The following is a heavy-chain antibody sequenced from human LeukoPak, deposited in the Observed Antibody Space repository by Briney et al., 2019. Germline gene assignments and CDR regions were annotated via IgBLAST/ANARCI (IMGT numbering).Heavy chain of an antibody. V-gene: IGHV4-30-2*01. D-gene: IGHD3-10*01. Sequence: SETLSLTCAVYGGSFSGYHWSWIRQPPGKGLEWIGYIYHSGSTYYNPSLKSRVTISVDRSKNQFSLKLSSVTAADTAVYYCARAPGTLDAFDIWGQGTMVTVSS. CDR2: IYHSGST. CDR3: ARAPGTLDAFDI. J-gene: IGHJ3*02. CDR1: GGSFSGYH.